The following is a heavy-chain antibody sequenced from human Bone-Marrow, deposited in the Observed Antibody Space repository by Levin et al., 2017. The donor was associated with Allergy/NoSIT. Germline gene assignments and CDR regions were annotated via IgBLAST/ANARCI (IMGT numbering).Heavy chain of an antibody. CDR1: GFTFSNYA. CDR3: AKDRDFYGSGSLGN. V-gene: IGHV3-23*01. CDR2: ISGSGDST. Sequence: PGGSLRLSCAASGFTFSNYAMSWVRQAPGKGLEWVSGISGSGDSTYDGDPVKGRFTISSDNSKNTLYLQMNSLRAEDTAVYYCAKDRDFYGSGSLGNWGQGTLVTVSS. D-gene: IGHD3-10*01. J-gene: IGHJ4*02.